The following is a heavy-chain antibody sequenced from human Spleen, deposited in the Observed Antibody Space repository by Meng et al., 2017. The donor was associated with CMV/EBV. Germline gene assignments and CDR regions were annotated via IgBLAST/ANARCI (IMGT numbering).Heavy chain of an antibody. CDR1: GDSITSGGSY. D-gene: IGHD5-24*01. V-gene: IGHV4-31*03. CDR2: IYYAGDS. J-gene: IGHJ4*02. Sequence: SETLSLTCTVSGDSITSGGSYWSWIRQHPGKGLEWIGYIYYAGDSYHNPSLKSRVIISVDTSKNQFSLKLSSVTATDTAVYYCASGHVETATVFYFDYWGQGALVTVSS. CDR3: ASGHVETATVFYFDY.